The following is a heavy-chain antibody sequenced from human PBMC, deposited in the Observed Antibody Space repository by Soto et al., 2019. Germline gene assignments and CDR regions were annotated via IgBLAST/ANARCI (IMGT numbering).Heavy chain of an antibody. D-gene: IGHD3-9*01. V-gene: IGHV3-30*03. J-gene: IGHJ4*02. CDR3: ALRGFDILTG. Sequence: PGGSLRLSCVASGFAFSIYGMHWVRQAPGKGLEWVAVISYDATNEHYADSVKGRFTISRDNSRSIVYLQMNSLKTEDTAVYYCALRGFDILTGWGQGTLVTVSS. CDR1: GFAFSIYG. CDR2: ISYDATNE.